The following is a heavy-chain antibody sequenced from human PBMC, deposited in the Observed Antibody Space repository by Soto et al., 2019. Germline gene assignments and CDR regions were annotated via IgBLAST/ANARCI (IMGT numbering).Heavy chain of an antibody. CDR1: GFTFSSYA. CDR3: ARDFIMVILAPGY. CDR2: IWYDGSNT. J-gene: IGHJ4*02. D-gene: IGHD3-22*01. Sequence: GGARRLSCAASGFTFSSYAMHWVRQAPGKGLEWVGFIWYDGSNTFYAESVKGRFTISRDNSKNTVYLQINALRAEDTAVYYCARDFIMVILAPGYWGQGTLFTVSS. V-gene: IGHV3-33*01.